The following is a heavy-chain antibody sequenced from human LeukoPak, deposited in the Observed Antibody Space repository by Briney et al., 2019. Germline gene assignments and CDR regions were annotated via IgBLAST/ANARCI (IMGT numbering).Heavy chain of an antibody. CDR1: GFTFSSYN. CDR3: AKDRIAAGAMGALVY. CDR2: ISYDGSNK. D-gene: IGHD6-13*01. J-gene: IGHJ4*02. V-gene: IGHV3-30*18. Sequence: GGSLRLSCAASGFTFSSYNVNWVRQAPGKGLEWVAVISYDGSNKYYADSVKGRFTISRDNSKNTLYLQMNSLRAEDTAVYYCAKDRIAAGAMGALVYWGQGTLVTVSS.